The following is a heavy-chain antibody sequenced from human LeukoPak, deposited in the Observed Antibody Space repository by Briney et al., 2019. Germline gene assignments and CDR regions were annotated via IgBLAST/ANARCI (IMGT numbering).Heavy chain of an antibody. V-gene: IGHV3-23*01. Sequence: GGSLRLSCAASGFTVSSNNMNWVRQAPGKGLEWVSAISGSGGSTFYADSVKGRFTISRDNSKNTLYLQMNSPRAEDTAVYYCAKNTATGYSSSWYRSWGQGTLVTVSS. CDR3: AKNTATGYSSSWYRS. CDR2: ISGSGGST. J-gene: IGHJ5*02. D-gene: IGHD6-13*01. CDR1: GFTVSSNN.